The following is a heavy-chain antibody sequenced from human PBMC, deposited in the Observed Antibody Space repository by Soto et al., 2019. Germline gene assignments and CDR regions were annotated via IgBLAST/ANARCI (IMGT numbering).Heavy chain of an antibody. CDR2: INAGNGNT. CDR1: GYTFTSYA. V-gene: IGHV1-3*05. J-gene: IGHJ5*02. D-gene: IGHD3-16*01. Sequence: QVQLVQSGAEKKQPGASVKVSCKASGYTFTSYAIDWVRQAPVQRLEWMGWINAGNGNTKYSQKFQGRVTITRDTSACTAYMERSSLSSEATAGYYCARGCALWFDPWGQGTLVTVSS. CDR3: ARGCALWFDP.